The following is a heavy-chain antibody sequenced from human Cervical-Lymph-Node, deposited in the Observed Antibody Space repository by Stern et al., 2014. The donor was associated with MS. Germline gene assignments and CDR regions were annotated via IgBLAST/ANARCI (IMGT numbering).Heavy chain of an antibody. D-gene: IGHD2-21*02. V-gene: IGHV3-74*01. Sequence: EVQLVESGGGLVQPGGSLRLSCAASGFTFSSYWMHWVRQAPGKGLVWVSRINSDGSSTSYADSVKGRFTIYRDNAKNTLYLQMNSLRAEDTAVYYCAKDPSYCGGDCYANWFDPWGQGTLVTVSS. CDR3: AKDPSYCGGDCYANWFDP. CDR1: GFTFSSYW. CDR2: INSDGSST. J-gene: IGHJ5*02.